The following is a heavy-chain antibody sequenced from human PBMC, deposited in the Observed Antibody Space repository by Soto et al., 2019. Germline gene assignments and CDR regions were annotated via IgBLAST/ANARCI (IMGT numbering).Heavy chain of an antibody. CDR1: GFTFRNYG. CDR3: SRDVVVGAKGLDS. D-gene: IGHD2-15*01. Sequence: GGSLRLSCAASGFTFRNYGLTWVRQAPGKGLERVANINEDGSEKHYVDSVKGRFTISRNNAKNSLYFQMNSLRAEDTAVYFFSRDVVVGAKGLDSWGRGALVTVSS. V-gene: IGHV3-7*01. CDR2: INEDGSEK. J-gene: IGHJ4*02.